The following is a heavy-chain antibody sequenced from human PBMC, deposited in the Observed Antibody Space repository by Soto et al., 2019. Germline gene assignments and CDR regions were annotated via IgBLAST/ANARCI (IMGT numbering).Heavy chain of an antibody. J-gene: IGHJ4*02. CDR1: GGSISSYY. Sequence: PSQTLSLTCTVSGGSISSYYWSWIRQPPGKGLEWIGYIYYSGSTNYNPSLKSRVTISVDTSKNQFSLKLSSVTAADTAVYYCARVGTANDYWGQGALVTVSS. D-gene: IGHD5-18*01. CDR3: ARVGTANDY. CDR2: IYYSGST. V-gene: IGHV4-59*01.